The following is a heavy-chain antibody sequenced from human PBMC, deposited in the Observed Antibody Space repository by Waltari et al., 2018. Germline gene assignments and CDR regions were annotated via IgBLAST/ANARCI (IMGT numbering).Heavy chain of an antibody. V-gene: IGHV3-13*01. Sequence: EVQLVESGGGLVQPGGSLRLSCAASGFTFSSYDMHWVRQATGKGLEWVSAIGTGGDTYYPGSVKGRFTISRENAKNSLYLQMNSLRAEDTGVYYCARGARYYDSSSYFDYWGQGTLVTVSS. D-gene: IGHD3-22*01. CDR2: IGTGGDT. J-gene: IGHJ4*02. CDR3: ARGARYYDSSSYFDY. CDR1: GFTFSSYD.